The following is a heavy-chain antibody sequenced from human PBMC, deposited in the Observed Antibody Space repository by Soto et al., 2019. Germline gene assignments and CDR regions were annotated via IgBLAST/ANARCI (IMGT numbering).Heavy chain of an antibody. CDR2: IYYSGST. D-gene: IGHD5-12*01. CDR1: GGSISSYY. J-gene: IGHJ4*02. Sequence: PSETLSLTCTVSGGSISSYYWSWIRQPPGKGLEWIGYIYYSGSTNYNPSPKSRVTISVDTSKNQFSLKLSSVTAADTAVYYCARYIGENFDYWGQGTLVTVSS. V-gene: IGHV4-59*01. CDR3: ARYIGENFDY.